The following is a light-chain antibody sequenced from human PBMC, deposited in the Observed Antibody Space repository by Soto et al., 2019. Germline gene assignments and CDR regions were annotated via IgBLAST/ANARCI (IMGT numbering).Light chain of an antibody. V-gene: IGKV3-11*01. CDR3: QQRYNWSPKYS. CDR1: QSLTSY. Sequence: EIVLTQSPATLSLSPGERATLSCRASQSLTSYLAWYQQKPGQAPRLLIYDASNRATGIPARFSGSGPGTDFTLTISSLEPEDVAVYYCQQRYNWSPKYSFGQGTKLEIK. CDR2: DAS. J-gene: IGKJ2*01.